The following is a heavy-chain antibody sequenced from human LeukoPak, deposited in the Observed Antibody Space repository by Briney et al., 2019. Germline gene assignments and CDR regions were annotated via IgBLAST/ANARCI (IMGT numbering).Heavy chain of an antibody. CDR1: GFTFSAYA. Sequence: PGGSLRLSCSASGFTFSAYAMHWVRQAPGKGLEHVSLVSSNGASTYYEDSVRGRFTISRDNSKNTVYLQMSSLRAEDTAVYYCVKDVASGGSGWYFDHWGQGTLVTVSS. D-gene: IGHD6-19*01. CDR2: VSSNGAST. J-gene: IGHJ4*02. V-gene: IGHV3-64D*09. CDR3: VKDVASGGSGWYFDH.